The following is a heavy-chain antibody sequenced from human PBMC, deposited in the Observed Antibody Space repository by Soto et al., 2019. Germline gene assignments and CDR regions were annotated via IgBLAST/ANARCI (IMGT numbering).Heavy chain of an antibody. CDR1: GFTFSSYS. V-gene: IGHV3-48*01. Sequence: GGSLRLSCAASGFTFSSYSMNWVRQAPGKGLEWVSYISSSSSTIYYADSVKGRFTISRDNAKNSLYLQMNSLRAEDTAVYYCARCGKRDFWRGDYIGYWGQGTLGTVSS. D-gene: IGHD3-3*01. CDR3: ARCGKRDFWRGDYIGY. J-gene: IGHJ4*02. CDR2: ISSSSSTI.